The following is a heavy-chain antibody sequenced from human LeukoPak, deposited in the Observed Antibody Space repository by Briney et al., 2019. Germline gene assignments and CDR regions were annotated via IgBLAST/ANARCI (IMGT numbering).Heavy chain of an antibody. CDR2: INTNTGNP. CDR3: ARDLRYCSSTSCYGLDY. Sequence: ASVKVSCKASGYTFTSYAMNWVRQAPGQGLEWMGWINTNTGNPTYAQGFTGRFVLSLDTSVSTAYLQISSLKAEDTAVYYCARDLRYCSSTSCYGLDYWGQGTLVTVSS. CDR1: GYTFTSYA. J-gene: IGHJ4*02. D-gene: IGHD2-2*01. V-gene: IGHV7-4-1*02.